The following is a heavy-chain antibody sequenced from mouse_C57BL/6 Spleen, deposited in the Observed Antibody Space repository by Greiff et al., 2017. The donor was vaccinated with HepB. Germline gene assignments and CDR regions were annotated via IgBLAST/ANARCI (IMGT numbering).Heavy chain of an antibody. D-gene: IGHD4-1*01. V-gene: IGHV5-2*01. CDR1: EYEFPSHD. CDR2: INSDGGST. Sequence: EVHLVESGGGLVQPGESLTLSCESNEYEFPSHDMSWVRKTPEKRLELVAAINSDGGSTSYPDTMARRFIISRDNTKKTLYLQMSSLRAEDTALYYCARQKANWDWFAYWGQGTLVTVS. CDR3: ARQKANWDWFAY. J-gene: IGHJ3*01.